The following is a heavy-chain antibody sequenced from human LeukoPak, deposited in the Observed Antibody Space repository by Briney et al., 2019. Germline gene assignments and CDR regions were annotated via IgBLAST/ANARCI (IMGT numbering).Heavy chain of an antibody. V-gene: IGHV1-46*01. D-gene: IGHD1-14*01. CDR1: GYTFTGYY. J-gene: IGHJ4*02. Sequence: ASVKVSCKASGYTFTGYYMHWVRQAPGQGLEWMGIINPSGGSTSYAQKFQGRVTMTRDMSTSTVYMELSSLRSEDTAVYYCARARARRDEADYWGQGTLVTVSS. CDR3: ARARARRDEADY. CDR2: INPSGGST.